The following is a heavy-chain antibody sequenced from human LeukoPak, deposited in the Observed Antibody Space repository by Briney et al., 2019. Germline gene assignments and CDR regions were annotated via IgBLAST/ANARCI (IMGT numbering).Heavy chain of an antibody. D-gene: IGHD2-2*01. CDR3: ASTVVVPADTYYGMDV. J-gene: IGHJ6*04. CDR1: GGTFSSYA. CDR2: IIPIFGTS. Sequence: SVKVSYKASGGTFSSYAISWVRQAPGQGLEWIGGIIPIFGTSNYAQKYQGRVTITADESTSTGYVELSSVRSEDTAVYYCASTVVVPADTYYGMDVWGKGTTVTVS. V-gene: IGHV1-69*01.